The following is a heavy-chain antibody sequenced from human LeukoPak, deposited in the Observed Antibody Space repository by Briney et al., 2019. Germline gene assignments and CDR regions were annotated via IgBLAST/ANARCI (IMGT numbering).Heavy chain of an antibody. J-gene: IGHJ4*02. CDR1: GFTFSSYS. CDR3: ARAPSMVRGAFDY. D-gene: IGHD3-10*01. CDR2: ISSSSSTI. V-gene: IGHV3-48*01. Sequence: ETGGSLRLSCAASGFTFSSYSMNWVRQAPGKGLEWVSYISSSSSTIYYADSVKGRFTISRDNAKNSLYLQMNSLRAEDTAVYYCARAPSMVRGAFDYWGQGTLVTVSS.